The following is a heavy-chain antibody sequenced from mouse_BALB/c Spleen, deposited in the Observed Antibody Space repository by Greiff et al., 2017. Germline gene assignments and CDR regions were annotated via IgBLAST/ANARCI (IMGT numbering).Heavy chain of an antibody. CDR2: ISYSGST. CDR1: GYSITSYYA. CDR3: ARSYYGNYLDY. V-gene: IGHV3-2*02. Sequence: EVQLQESGPGLVKPSQSLSLTCTVTGYSITSYYAWNWIRQFPGNKLEWMGYISYSGSTSYNPSLKSRISFTRDTSKNQFFLQFNSMTTEDTATYYCARSYYGNYLDYWGQGTTVTVSS. D-gene: IGHD1-1*02. J-gene: IGHJ2*01.